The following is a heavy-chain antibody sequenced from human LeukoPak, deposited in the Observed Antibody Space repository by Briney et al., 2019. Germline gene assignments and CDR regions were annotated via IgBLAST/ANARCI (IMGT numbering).Heavy chain of an antibody. J-gene: IGHJ4*02. V-gene: IGHV3-23*01. D-gene: IGHD6-13*01. CDR2: ISGSGGST. CDR1: GFTFSSYA. Sequence: HPGGSLRLSCAASGFTFSSYAMSWVRQAPGKGLEWVSAISGSGGSTYYADSVKGRFTISRDDSKNTLYLQMNSLRAEDTAVFYCAREMAAAGTFDYWGQGTLVTVSS. CDR3: AREMAAAGTFDY.